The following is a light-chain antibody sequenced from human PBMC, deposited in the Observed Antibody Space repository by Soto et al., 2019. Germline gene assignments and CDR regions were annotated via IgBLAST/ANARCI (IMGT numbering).Light chain of an antibody. J-gene: IGKJ4*01. CDR1: QAISSH. V-gene: IGKV1-9*01. CDR2: GAS. Sequence: DIQLTQSPSFLSASVGGRVTITCRASQAISSHLAWYQQTPGKAPNLLIYGASTLQSGVPSRFSGSGSGTQFTLTISSLQPEDFATYYCQQANSSPLTFGGGTKVDIK. CDR3: QQANSSPLT.